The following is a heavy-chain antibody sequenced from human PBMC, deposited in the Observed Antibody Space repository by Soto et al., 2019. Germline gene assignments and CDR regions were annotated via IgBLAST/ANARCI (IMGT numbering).Heavy chain of an antibody. Sequence: GASVKVSCKASGGTFSSYTISWVRQAPGQGLEWMGRIIPILGIANYAQKFQGRVTITADKSTSTAYMELSSLRSEDTAVYYCARTTQPLSTYNWFDPWGQGTLVTVSS. CDR1: GGTFSSYT. CDR3: ARTTQPLSTYNWFDP. D-gene: IGHD1-1*01. CDR2: IIPILGIA. J-gene: IGHJ5*02. V-gene: IGHV1-69*02.